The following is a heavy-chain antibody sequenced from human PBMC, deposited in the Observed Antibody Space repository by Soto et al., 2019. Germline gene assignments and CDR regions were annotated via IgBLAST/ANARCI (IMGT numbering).Heavy chain of an antibody. Sequence: SETLSLTCTVSGGSISSGDYYWSWIRQPPGKGLEWIGYIYYSGSTYYNPSLKSRVTISVDTSKNQFSLKLSSVTAADTAVYYCARVAVAGPYNWFDPWGQGTLVTVPQ. D-gene: IGHD6-19*01. CDR1: GGSISSGDYY. CDR3: ARVAVAGPYNWFDP. CDR2: IYYSGST. V-gene: IGHV4-30-4*01. J-gene: IGHJ5*02.